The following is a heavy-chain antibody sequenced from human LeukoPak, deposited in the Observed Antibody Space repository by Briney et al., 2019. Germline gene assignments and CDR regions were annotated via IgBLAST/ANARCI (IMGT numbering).Heavy chain of an antibody. J-gene: IGHJ3*02. Sequence: ASVKVSCKASGYTFTSYSMNWVRQAPGQGLEWLGWINTNTGSPTYAQGFTGRFVFSLDTSVNTAYLQISSLKAEDTAEYYCARVVHPYDYESSGLTYDAFDIWGQGTMVTVSS. CDR3: ARVVHPYDYESSGLTYDAFDI. V-gene: IGHV7-4-1*02. CDR1: GYTFTSYS. D-gene: IGHD3-22*01. CDR2: INTNTGSP.